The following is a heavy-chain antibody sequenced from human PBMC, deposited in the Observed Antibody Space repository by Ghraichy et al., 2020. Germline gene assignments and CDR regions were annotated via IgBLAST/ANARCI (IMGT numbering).Heavy chain of an antibody. J-gene: IGHJ3*02. V-gene: IGHV1-18*01. CDR1: GYTFRSHG. CDR2: ISAYSGKT. Sequence: ASVKVSCKTSGYTFRSHGISWVRKAPGQGLEWMGWISAYSGKTNYAEKFQGRVTMTTDTATSTAYMELRGLRSDDTAEYFCTGDSLKQSYGTFHIWGQGTMVTVSS. D-gene: IGHD1-26*01. CDR3: TGDSLKQSYGTFHI.